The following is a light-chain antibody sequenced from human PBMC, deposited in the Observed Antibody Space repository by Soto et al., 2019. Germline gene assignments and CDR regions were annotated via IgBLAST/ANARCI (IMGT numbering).Light chain of an antibody. CDR3: QQCGSLPGT. V-gene: IGKV3-20*01. Sequence: ETVLTQSPGTLSLSPGERATLSCRASQTVNGNYLGWYQQKPGQAPWLLIYGTSSRATGIPDRFGGSGSGTDFTLTISRLEPEDFAVYYCQQCGSLPGTFGQGTRVEIK. CDR2: GTS. CDR1: QTVNGNY. J-gene: IGKJ1*01.